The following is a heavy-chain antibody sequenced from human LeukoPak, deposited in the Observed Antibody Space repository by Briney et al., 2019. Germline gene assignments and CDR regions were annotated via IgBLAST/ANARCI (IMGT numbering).Heavy chain of an antibody. D-gene: IGHD6-19*01. Sequence: SQTLSLTCTVSGGSISSGSYYWSWMRQPAGKGLEWIGRIYTSGSTNYNPSLKSRVTISVDTSKNQFSLKLSSVTAADTAVYYCARDAVAGRGFDYWGQGTLVTVSS. CDR2: IYTSGST. CDR3: ARDAVAGRGFDY. J-gene: IGHJ4*02. V-gene: IGHV4-61*02. CDR1: GGSISSGSYY.